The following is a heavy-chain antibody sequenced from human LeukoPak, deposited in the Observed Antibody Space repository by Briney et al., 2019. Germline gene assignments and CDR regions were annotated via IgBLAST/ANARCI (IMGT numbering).Heavy chain of an antibody. CDR2: ISAYNGNT. CDR3: ARDLYGDYDNNWFDP. D-gene: IGHD4-17*01. J-gene: IGHJ5*02. Sequence: ASVKVSCKASGYTFTSYGISWVRQAPGQGLEWMGWISAYNGNTNYAQKLQGRVTMTTDTSTSTAYMELRSLRSDDTAVYYCARDLYGDYDNNWFDPWGQGTLVTVSS. V-gene: IGHV1-18*01. CDR1: GYTFTSYG.